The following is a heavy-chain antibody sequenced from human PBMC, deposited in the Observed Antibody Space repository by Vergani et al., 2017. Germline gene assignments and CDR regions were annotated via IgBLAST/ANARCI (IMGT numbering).Heavy chain of an antibody. V-gene: IGHV3-23*04. D-gene: IGHD3-9*01. CDR3: ARGDYGILTGYRY. Sequence: EVQLVESGGRLVQPGGSLRLSCAASGFSLSENAMAWVRQSPGKGLEWVAAIGGRGDRTEYADSVKGRFTITRDRSKNRLFLQINSLRDDDTAIYYCARGDYGILTGYRYWGQGTLVTVSA. CDR1: GFSLSENA. J-gene: IGHJ4*02. CDR2: IGGRGDRT.